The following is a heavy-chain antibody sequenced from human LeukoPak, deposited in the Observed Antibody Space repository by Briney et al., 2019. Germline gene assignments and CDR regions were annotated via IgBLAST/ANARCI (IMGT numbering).Heavy chain of an antibody. CDR3: ARGVAAAGTFDY. Sequence: PSETLSLTCAVSGGSISSGNWWNWVRQPPGKGLEWIGEIYHSGSTNYNPSLKSRVTISVDKSKNQFSLKLSSVTAADTAVYYCARGVAAAGTFDYWGQGTLVTVSS. D-gene: IGHD6-13*01. CDR2: IYHSGST. J-gene: IGHJ4*02. CDR1: GGSISSGNW. V-gene: IGHV4-4*02.